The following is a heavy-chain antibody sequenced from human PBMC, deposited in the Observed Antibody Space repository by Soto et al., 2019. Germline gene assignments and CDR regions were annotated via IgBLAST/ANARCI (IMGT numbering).Heavy chain of an antibody. V-gene: IGHV1-18*01. CDR2: ISAYNGNT. CDR1: GYTFTSYG. D-gene: IGHD3-3*01. CDR3: ARAPRRFWGVGSYFDY. Sequence: ASVKVSCKASGYTFTSYGISWVRQAPGQGLEWMGWISAYNGNTNYAQKLQGRVTMTTDTSTSTAYMELRSLRSDDTAVYYCARAPRRFWGVGSYFDYWGQGTRVTVSS. J-gene: IGHJ4*02.